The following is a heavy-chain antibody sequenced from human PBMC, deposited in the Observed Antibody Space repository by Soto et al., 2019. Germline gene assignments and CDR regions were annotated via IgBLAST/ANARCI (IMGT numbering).Heavy chain of an antibody. V-gene: IGHV1-2*02. CDR2: INPATGAA. D-gene: IGHD6-19*01. Sequence: QLHLVQSGAVVKKPGASVTVSCSASGYPVTAYYMHWVRQAPGRGLEWMGGINPATGAAKYTQTFQGRVTMTRDTSTSTVFMELSALTSGATAVFYCARGGGVAVAGSADVAMWGQGTLVTVSA. CDR1: GYPVTAYY. J-gene: IGHJ3*02. CDR3: ARGGGVAVAGSADVAM.